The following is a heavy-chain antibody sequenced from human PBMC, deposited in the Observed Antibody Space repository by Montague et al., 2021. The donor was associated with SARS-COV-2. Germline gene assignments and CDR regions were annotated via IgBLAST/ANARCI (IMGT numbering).Heavy chain of an antibody. D-gene: IGHD1-26*01. CDR2: IYYSGNT. J-gene: IGHJ1*01. Sequence: SETLSLTCSVSGGSISSSGFYWGWIRQPPGKGLEWIGSIYYSGNTYYSPSLKSRVTISIDTSKNQFSLQLSSVTAADTAVYYCARYSGSNYDGIRYWGQGTLVTVSS. V-gene: IGHV4-39*01. CDR3: ARYSGSNYDGIRY. CDR1: GGSISSSGFY.